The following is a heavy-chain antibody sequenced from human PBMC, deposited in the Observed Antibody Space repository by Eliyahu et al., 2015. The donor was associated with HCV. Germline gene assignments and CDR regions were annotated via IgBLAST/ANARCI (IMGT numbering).Heavy chain of an antibody. CDR1: GFIFSTYA. D-gene: IGHD4-23*01. J-gene: IGHJ3*01. Sequence: QVQLVESGGGVVQPGRSLRLSCXAXGFIFSTYAIHWVRQAPGKGLEWVGVISFDGKNKNYADSVKGRFTISRDNSKDKVYVQMNSLRVEDTAVYYCARVGKSGLYNFDLWGHGTMVTVSS. CDR3: ARVGKSGLYNFDL. CDR2: ISFDGKNK. V-gene: IGHV3-30*04.